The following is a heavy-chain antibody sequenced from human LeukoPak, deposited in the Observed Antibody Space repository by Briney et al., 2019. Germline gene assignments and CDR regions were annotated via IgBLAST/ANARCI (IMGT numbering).Heavy chain of an antibody. CDR3: ASIGLGVGATTGPDY. D-gene: IGHD1-26*01. Sequence: MPSETLSLTCTVSGGSISSSSYYWGWIRQPPGKGLEWIGSIYYSGSTYYNPSLKSRVTISVDTSKNQFSLRLSSVTAADTAVYYCASIGLGVGATTGPDYWGQGTLVTVSS. J-gene: IGHJ4*02. CDR2: IYYSGST. V-gene: IGHV4-39*07. CDR1: GGSISSSSYY.